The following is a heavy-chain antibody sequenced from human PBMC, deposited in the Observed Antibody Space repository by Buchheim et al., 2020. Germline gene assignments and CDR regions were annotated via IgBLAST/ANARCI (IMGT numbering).Heavy chain of an antibody. CDR1: GFTFSSYS. CDR3: ARDRSSLDYGMDV. D-gene: IGHD3-3*01. Sequence: EVQLVESGGGLVKPGGSLRLSCAASGFTFSSYSMNWVRQAPGKGLEWVSSISSSSNYIYYADSVKGRFTISRDNAKNSLYLQMNSLRAEDTAVYYCARDRSSLDYGMDVWGQGTT. V-gene: IGHV3-21*01. CDR2: ISSSSNYI. J-gene: IGHJ6*02.